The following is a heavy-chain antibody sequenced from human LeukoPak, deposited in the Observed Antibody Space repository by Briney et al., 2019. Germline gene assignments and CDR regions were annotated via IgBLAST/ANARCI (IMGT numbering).Heavy chain of an antibody. D-gene: IGHD3-16*02. Sequence: PGGSLRLSCAASGFTFTSYTMRWVRQAPGRWLEWVSSISSSSRIIYYADSVKGRFTISRDNAKNSLYLQMSILRAEDTAVYYCARDAYRPLYYSGHGTLVTASS. CDR2: ISSSSRII. CDR1: GFTFTSYT. V-gene: IGHV3-48*04. CDR3: ARDAYRPLYY. J-gene: IGHJ4*01.